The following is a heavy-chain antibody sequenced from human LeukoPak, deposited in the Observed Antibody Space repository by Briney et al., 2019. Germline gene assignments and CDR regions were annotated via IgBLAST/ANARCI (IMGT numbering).Heavy chain of an antibody. D-gene: IGHD2-2*01. J-gene: IGHJ3*02. Sequence: GESLTLSCAASGFTFSDYYMSWIIQPPGKRLQWVSYIISSSSTIYYAHSVKSRVTISMDNAKNSLYLQMTRLRAEDTAVYYCVRTDTDCSSTSCYSFDIWRQGTMVTVSS. CDR3: VRTDTDCSSTSCYSFDI. CDR1: GFTFSDYY. V-gene: IGHV3-11*01. CDR2: IISSSSTI.